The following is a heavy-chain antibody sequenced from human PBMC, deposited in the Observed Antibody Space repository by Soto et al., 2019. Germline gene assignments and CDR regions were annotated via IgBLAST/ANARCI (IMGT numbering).Heavy chain of an antibody. Sequence: QVQLVESGGGVVQPGRSLRLSCAASGFTFSSYAMHWVRQAPGKGLEWVAVISYDGSNKYYADSVKGRFTSSRDNSKNPLYLQMNSLRAEDTAVYYCARSHAFWSGYYSPTTGYWGQGTLVTVS. CDR1: GFTFSSYA. CDR2: ISYDGSNK. CDR3: ARSHAFWSGYYSPTTGY. D-gene: IGHD3-3*01. J-gene: IGHJ4*02. V-gene: IGHV3-30-3*01.